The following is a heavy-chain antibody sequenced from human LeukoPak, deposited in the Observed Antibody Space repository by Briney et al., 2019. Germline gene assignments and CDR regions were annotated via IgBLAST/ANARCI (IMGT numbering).Heavy chain of an antibody. CDR2: ISGSGGST. D-gene: IGHD2-15*01. CDR1: GFTFSSYA. V-gene: IGHV3-23*01. Sequence: GGSLRLSCAASGFTFSSYAMSWVRQAPGKGLEWVSAISGSGGSTYYADSVKGRFTISRDNSKNTLYLQMNSLRAEDTAVYYCAKTGIDCRGGSCYSGMKFDYWGQGTLVTVSS. CDR3: AKTGIDCRGGSCYSGMKFDY. J-gene: IGHJ4*02.